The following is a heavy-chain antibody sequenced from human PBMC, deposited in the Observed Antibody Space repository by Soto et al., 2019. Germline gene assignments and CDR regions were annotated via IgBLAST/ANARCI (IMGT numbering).Heavy chain of an antibody. D-gene: IGHD5-12*01. Sequence: GRSPRLSCAASGFTFTNYEMKWVRQVPGKGQEWLSLLSSRGKTTSYADSGKGRFTISRDNAKNSLYQQMNGLETDDTAVYYCTRDTEKYSCSDLGIEYWGQGSLVAVSS. CDR3: TRDTEKYSCSDLGIEY. CDR2: LSSRGKTT. J-gene: IGHJ4*02. CDR1: GFTFTNYE. V-gene: IGHV3-48*03.